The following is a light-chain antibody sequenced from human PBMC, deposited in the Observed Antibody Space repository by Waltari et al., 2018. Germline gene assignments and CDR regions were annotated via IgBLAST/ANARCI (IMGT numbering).Light chain of an antibody. J-gene: IGKJ2*01. V-gene: IGKV1-8*01. CDR1: QGISSY. CDR2: AAS. Sequence: AIRMTQSPSSPSASTGDRVTITCRASQGISSYLAWYQQKPGKAPKPLIYAASTLQSGVPSRFSGSGSGTDFTLTISCLQSEDFATYYCQQYYSYPYTFGQGTKLEIK. CDR3: QQYYSYPYT.